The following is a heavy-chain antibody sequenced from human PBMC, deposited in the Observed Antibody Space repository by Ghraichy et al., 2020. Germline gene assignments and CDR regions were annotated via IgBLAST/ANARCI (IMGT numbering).Heavy chain of an antibody. V-gene: IGHV1-18*01. Sequence: ASVKVSCKASGYTFTTYAISWVRQAPGQGLEWMGWISGYNGNTNYAQKFQGRVTMTTDTSTSTAYMELRSLRSDDTAVYYCARVPGMVITNWFDPWGQGTLVTVSS. CDR3: ARVPGMVITNWFDP. CDR2: ISGYNGNT. D-gene: IGHD3-22*01. CDR1: GYTFTTYA. J-gene: IGHJ5*02.